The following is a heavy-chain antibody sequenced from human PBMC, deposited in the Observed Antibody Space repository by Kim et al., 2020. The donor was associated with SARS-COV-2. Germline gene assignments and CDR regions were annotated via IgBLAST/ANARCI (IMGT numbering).Heavy chain of an antibody. Sequence: ASVKVSCKASGYTFTSYAMNWVRQAPGQGLEWMGWINTNTGNPTYAQGFTGRFVFSLDTSVSTAYLQISSLKAEDTAVYYCARDTRQLLWFGEPNGGPFDYWGQGTLVTVSS. D-gene: IGHD3-10*01. CDR1: GYTFTSYA. CDR2: INTNTGNP. V-gene: IGHV7-4-1*02. J-gene: IGHJ4*02. CDR3: ARDTRQLLWFGEPNGGPFDY.